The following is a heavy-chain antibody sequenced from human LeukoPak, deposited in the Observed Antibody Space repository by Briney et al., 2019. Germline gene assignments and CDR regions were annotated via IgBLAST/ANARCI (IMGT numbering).Heavy chain of an antibody. J-gene: IGHJ4*02. CDR2: IVGGSGST. CDR3: AADSIAVAGKPFDC. D-gene: IGHD6-19*01. Sequence: SVKVSCKASGFTFSSSAMQWVRQARGQRLEWIGWIVGGSGSTNYAQKFQERVTITRDMSTSTVHMELSGLRSEDTAIYYCAADSIAVAGKPFDCWGQGTLVTVSS. CDR1: GFTFSSSA. V-gene: IGHV1-58*02.